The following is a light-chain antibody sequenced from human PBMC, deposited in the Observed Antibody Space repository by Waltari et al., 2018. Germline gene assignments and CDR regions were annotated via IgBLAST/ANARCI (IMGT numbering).Light chain of an antibody. CDR3: GTDDDNLGGHL. V-gene: IGLV1-44*01. CDR2: SNE. Sequence: QSVVTQPPSVSGTPGQRVTISCSGSISNVGGNAVTWYQHLPGMAPKLLIFSNEQRPSGVPDRFSGSKSGTSASLAISGLQSEDEADYYCGTDDDNLGGHLFGGGTKLTVL. J-gene: IGLJ2*01. CDR1: ISNVGGNA.